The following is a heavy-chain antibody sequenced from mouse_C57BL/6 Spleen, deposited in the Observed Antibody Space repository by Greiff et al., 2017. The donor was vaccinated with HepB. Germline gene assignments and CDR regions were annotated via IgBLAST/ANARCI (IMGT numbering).Heavy chain of an antibody. J-gene: IGHJ2*01. Sequence: EVMLVESGPVLVKPGASVKMSCKASGYTFTDYYMNWVKQSHGKSLEWIGVINPYNGGTSYNQKFKGKATLTVDKSSSTAYMELNSLTSEDSAVYYCATLATVVATVDYWGQGTTLTVSS. D-gene: IGHD1-1*01. CDR1: GYTFTDYY. V-gene: IGHV1-19*01. CDR3: ATLATVVATVDY. CDR2: INPYNGGT.